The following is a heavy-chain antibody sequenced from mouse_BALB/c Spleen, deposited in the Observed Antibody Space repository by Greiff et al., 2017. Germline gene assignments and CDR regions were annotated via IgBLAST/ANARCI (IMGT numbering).Heavy chain of an antibody. Sequence: VQLQQSGAELVKPGASVKLSCKTSGYTFTSYWIQWVKQRPGQGLGWIGEIFPGTGTTYYNEKFKGKATLTIDTSSSTAYMQLSSLTSEDSAVYFCARRRYYGSTGNYFDYWGQGTTLTVSS. J-gene: IGHJ2*01. D-gene: IGHD1-1*01. CDR3: ARRRYYGSTGNYFDY. CDR2: IFPGTGTT. V-gene: IGHV1S132*01. CDR1: GYTFTSYW.